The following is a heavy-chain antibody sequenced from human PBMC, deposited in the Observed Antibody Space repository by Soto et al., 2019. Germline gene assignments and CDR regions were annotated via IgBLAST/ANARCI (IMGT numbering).Heavy chain of an antibody. V-gene: IGHV3-23*01. Sequence: PGGSLRLSCAASGFTFRNYAMSWVRQAPGKGLEWVSAISGSDDSTYYADSVKGRFTISRDNSKNTLYLQMNSLRAEDTAVYYCARVGTAMVFDYWGQGSLVTVSS. D-gene: IGHD5-18*01. J-gene: IGHJ4*02. CDR2: ISGSDDST. CDR3: ARVGTAMVFDY. CDR1: GFTFRNYA.